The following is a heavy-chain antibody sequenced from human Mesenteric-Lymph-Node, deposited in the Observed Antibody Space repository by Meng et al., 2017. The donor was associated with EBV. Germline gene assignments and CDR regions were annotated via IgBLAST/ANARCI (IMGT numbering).Heavy chain of an antibody. V-gene: IGHV2-5*02. Sequence: HISLEESGPTLFEPTQPFLLTCTFSGLSLSSSGKGVGWIRQPPGKAPEFLALIYRDDDKRYSPSLRSRLTITKDTSKNQVVLTMTNMDPVDTATYYCGHISSIYTPIFDYWGQGTLVTVSS. J-gene: IGHJ4*02. D-gene: IGHD2/OR15-2a*01. CDR2: IYRDDDK. CDR1: GLSLSSSGKG. CDR3: GHISSIYTPIFDY.